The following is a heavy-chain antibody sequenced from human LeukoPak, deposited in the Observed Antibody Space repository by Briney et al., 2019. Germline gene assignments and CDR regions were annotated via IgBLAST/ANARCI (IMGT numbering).Heavy chain of an antibody. V-gene: IGHV4-59*05. Sequence: SETLSLTCSVSGGSMNSYYWSWIRQPPGKGLEWIGSIYYSGSTYYNPSLKSRVTISVDTSKNQFSLKLSSVTAADTAVYYCARTIAVAGKKFDYWGQGTLVTVSS. D-gene: IGHD6-19*01. CDR3: ARTIAVAGKKFDY. CDR1: GGSMNSYY. CDR2: IYYSGST. J-gene: IGHJ4*02.